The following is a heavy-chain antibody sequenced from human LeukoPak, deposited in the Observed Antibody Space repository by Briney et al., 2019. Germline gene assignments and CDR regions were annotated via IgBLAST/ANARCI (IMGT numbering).Heavy chain of an antibody. J-gene: IGHJ4*02. Sequence: HPGGSLILSCAASGFSFSSNPMSWVRQAPGKGLEWVAGISGSGGDTSYADSVKGRFTISRDNSKNTLYLQMNSLRADDTAVYYCAKKYSGLQPFDSWGQGTLVTVSS. D-gene: IGHD2-15*01. CDR3: AKKYSGLQPFDS. CDR2: ISGSGGDT. CDR1: GFSFSSNP. V-gene: IGHV3-23*01.